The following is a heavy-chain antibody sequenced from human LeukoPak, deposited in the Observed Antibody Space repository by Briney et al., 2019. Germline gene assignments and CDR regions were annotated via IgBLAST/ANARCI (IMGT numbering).Heavy chain of an antibody. Sequence: SQTLSLTCTVSGGSISSGSYYWSWIRQPAGKGLEWIGRIYTSGSTNYNPSLKIRVTISVDTSKNQFSLKLSSVTAADTAVYYCAREGYCSGGSCYSTPYWGQGTLVTVSS. D-gene: IGHD2-15*01. CDR1: GGSISSGSYY. CDR3: AREGYCSGGSCYSTPY. CDR2: IYTSGST. J-gene: IGHJ4*02. V-gene: IGHV4-61*02.